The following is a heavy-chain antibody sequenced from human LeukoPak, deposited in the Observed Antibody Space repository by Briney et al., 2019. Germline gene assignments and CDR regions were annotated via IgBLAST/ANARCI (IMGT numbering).Heavy chain of an antibody. Sequence: SETLSLTCTVSGGSISSGGYYWSWIRQHPGKGLEWIGYIHYSGSTYYNPSLKSRVTISVDTSKNQFSLKLSSVTAADTAVYYCARESVQYCSSTSCYTRGGIDYWGQGTLVTVSS. CDR3: ARESVQYCSSTSCYTRGGIDY. CDR2: IHYSGST. CDR1: GGSISSGGYY. V-gene: IGHV4-31*03. J-gene: IGHJ4*02. D-gene: IGHD2-2*02.